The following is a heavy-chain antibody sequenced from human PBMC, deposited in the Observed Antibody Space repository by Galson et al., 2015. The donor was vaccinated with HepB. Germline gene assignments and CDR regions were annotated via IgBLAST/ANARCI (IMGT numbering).Heavy chain of an antibody. CDR2: IKQDASET. J-gene: IGHJ6*02. CDR1: GFTFTNYW. V-gene: IGHV3-7*01. Sequence: SLRLSCAASGFTFTNYWMSWVRQAQGQGLECVANIKQDASETYYVGSVKGRFTVSRDNAKNSLYLQMNSLRADDTAVYYRARAEEGYYYYGMDVWGQGTADTVSS. CDR3: ARAEEGYYYYGMDV.